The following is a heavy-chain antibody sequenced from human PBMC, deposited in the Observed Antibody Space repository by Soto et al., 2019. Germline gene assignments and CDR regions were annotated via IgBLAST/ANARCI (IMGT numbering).Heavy chain of an antibody. J-gene: IGHJ6*02. V-gene: IGHV3-30-3*01. CDR2: ISYDGSNK. D-gene: IGHD5-18*01. Sequence: GGSLRLSCAASGFTFSSYAMHWVRQAPGKGLEWVAVISYDGSNKYYADSVKGRFTISRDNSKNTLYLQMNSLRAEDTAVYYCAREHWIQLWFGYGMDVWGQGTTVTVSS. CDR1: GFTFSSYA. CDR3: AREHWIQLWFGYGMDV.